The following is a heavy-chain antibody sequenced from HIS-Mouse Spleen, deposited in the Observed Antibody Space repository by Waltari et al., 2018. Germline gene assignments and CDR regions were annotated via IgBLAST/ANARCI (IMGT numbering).Heavy chain of an antibody. D-gene: IGHD4-17*01. Sequence: QAPGKGLEWVSSISSSSSYIYYADSVKGRFTISRDNAKNSLYLQMNSLRAEDTAVYYCARHDYGDSYYFDYWGQGTLVTVSS. CDR3: ARHDYGDSYYFDY. CDR2: ISSSSSYI. V-gene: IGHV3-21*01. J-gene: IGHJ4*02.